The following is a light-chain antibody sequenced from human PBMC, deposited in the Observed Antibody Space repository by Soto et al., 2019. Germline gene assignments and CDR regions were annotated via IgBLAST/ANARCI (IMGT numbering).Light chain of an antibody. CDR3: SAYTGSSTV. V-gene: IGLV2-14*01. Sequence: QSALTQPASVSGSPGQSITISCTGTSSDVGGYTYVSWYQQHPGKAPKLMIFEVSNRPSGVSDRFSGSKSGNTASLTISGLQDEAEADYQCSAYTGSSTVFGGGTKLTVL. CDR1: SSDVGGYTY. J-gene: IGLJ2*01. CDR2: EVS.